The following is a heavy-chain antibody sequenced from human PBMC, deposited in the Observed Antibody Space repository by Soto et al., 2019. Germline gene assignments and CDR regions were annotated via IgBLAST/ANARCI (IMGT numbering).Heavy chain of an antibody. V-gene: IGHV3-23*01. J-gene: IGHJ4*02. CDR2: ISGSGGST. CDR1: GFTFSSYA. CDR3: AKVRGPIAVAGGFDY. D-gene: IGHD6-19*01. Sequence: VGSLRLSCAASGFTFSSYAMSWVRQAPGKGLEWVSTISGSGGSTYYEESVKGRFTISRDNSKNTLYLQMNSLRAEDTAVYYCAKVRGPIAVAGGFDYWGQGTLVTVSS.